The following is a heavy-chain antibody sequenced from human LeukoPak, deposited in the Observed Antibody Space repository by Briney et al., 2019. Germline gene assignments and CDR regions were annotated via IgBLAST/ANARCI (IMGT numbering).Heavy chain of an antibody. Sequence: SETLSLTCTVSGGSISSYYWSWVRQPAGKGLEWIGRIYTSGSTNYNPSLKSRVTMSVDTSENQFSLKLSSVTAADTAVYYCARYVKNGYDTPGFDYWGQGTLVTVSS. CDR3: ARYVKNGYDTPGFDY. D-gene: IGHD5-12*01. CDR1: GGSISSYY. V-gene: IGHV4-4*07. J-gene: IGHJ4*02. CDR2: IYTSGST.